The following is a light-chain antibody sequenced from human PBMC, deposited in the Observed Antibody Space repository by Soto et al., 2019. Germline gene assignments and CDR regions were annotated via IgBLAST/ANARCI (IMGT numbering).Light chain of an antibody. CDR2: GTS. Sequence: EIVLTQSPGTLSLSPGERATLSCRASQSVSSTYLAWYQQKPGQAPRLLIYGTSNRATGIPDRFSGSGSGTDFTLTISRLEPEDFAVYYCQLFGSSPLYTFGQGTNLEI. CDR1: QSVSSTY. CDR3: QLFGSSPLYT. J-gene: IGKJ2*01. V-gene: IGKV3-20*01.